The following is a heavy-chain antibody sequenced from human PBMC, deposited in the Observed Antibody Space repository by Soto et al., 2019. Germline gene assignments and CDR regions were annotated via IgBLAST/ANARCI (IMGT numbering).Heavy chain of an antibody. Sequence: QVQLVESGGGVVQPGRSLRLSCAASGFTFSSYGMHWVRQGPGKGLEWVAVISYDGSNKYYADSVKGRFTISRDNSKNTLYLQMNSLRAEDTAVYYCAKGTRMITFGGVDYWGQGTLVTVSS. D-gene: IGHD3-16*01. CDR3: AKGTRMITFGGVDY. CDR2: ISYDGSNK. CDR1: GFTFSSYG. V-gene: IGHV3-30*18. J-gene: IGHJ4*02.